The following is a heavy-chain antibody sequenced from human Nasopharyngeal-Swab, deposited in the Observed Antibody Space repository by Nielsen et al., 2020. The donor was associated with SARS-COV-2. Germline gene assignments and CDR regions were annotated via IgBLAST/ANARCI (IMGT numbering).Heavy chain of an antibody. CDR2: ISYDGSNK. D-gene: IGHD1-26*01. CDR1: GFTFSSYG. V-gene: IGHV3-30*03. CDR3: ARGSGSYKEILFDY. J-gene: IGHJ4*02. Sequence: GASLKISCAASGFTFSSYGMHWVRQAPGKGLEWVAVISYDGSNKYYADSVKGRFTISRDNSKNTLHLQMNSLRAEDTAVYYCARGSGSYKEILFDYWGQGTLVTVSS.